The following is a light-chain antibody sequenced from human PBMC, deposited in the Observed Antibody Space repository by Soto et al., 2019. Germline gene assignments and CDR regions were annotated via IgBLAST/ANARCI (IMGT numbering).Light chain of an antibody. CDR1: NGDVGGYDF. CDR2: EVS. J-gene: IGLJ2*01. Sequence: QSALTQPASVSGSPGQSIPISCIGTNGDVGGYDFVSWYQQHPGKAPQLLIYEVSTRPSGVSNRFSGSKSGNTASLTISGLQAEDEAEYYCSSFTVTITVLFGGGTTLTVL. V-gene: IGLV2-14*01. CDR3: SSFTVTITVL.